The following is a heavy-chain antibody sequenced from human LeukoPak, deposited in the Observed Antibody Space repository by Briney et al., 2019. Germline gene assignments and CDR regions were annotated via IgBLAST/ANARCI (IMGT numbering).Heavy chain of an antibody. CDR2: ISSSGSTI. CDR3: AREFGLRYFDWLLWGAFDI. J-gene: IGHJ3*02. V-gene: IGHV3-48*04. D-gene: IGHD3-9*01. Sequence: GGSLRLSCAASGFTFSSCSMNWVRQAPGKGLEWVSYISSSGSTIYYADSVKGRFTISRDNAKNSLYLQMNSLRAEDTAVYYCAREFGLRYFDWLLWGAFDIWGQGTMVTVSS. CDR1: GFTFSSCS.